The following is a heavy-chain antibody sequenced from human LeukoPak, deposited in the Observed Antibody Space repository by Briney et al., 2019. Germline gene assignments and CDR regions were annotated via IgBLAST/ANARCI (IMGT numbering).Heavy chain of an antibody. Sequence: PGGSLRLSCAASGFTFSSYGMHWVRQAPGKGLEWVAFIRYDGSNKYYADSVKGRFTISRDNSKNTLYLQVNSLRAEDTAVYYCAKDFLRRAHGDVWGKGTTVTVSS. CDR1: GFTFSSYG. CDR3: AKDFLRRAHGDV. D-gene: IGHD3-10*01. CDR2: IRYDGSNK. V-gene: IGHV3-30*02. J-gene: IGHJ6*04.